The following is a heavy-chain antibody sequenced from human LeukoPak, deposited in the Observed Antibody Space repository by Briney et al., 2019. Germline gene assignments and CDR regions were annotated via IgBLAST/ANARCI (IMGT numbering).Heavy chain of an antibody. J-gene: IGHJ4*02. V-gene: IGHV3-48*04. D-gene: IGHD2-21*02. CDR1: GFTFSSYS. CDR3: ARLVTAVSSFDY. Sequence: GGSLRLSCAASGFTFSSYSMNWVRQAPGKGLEWVSYISSGSSTIYYADSVKGRFTISRDNTKNSLYLQMKSLRAEDTAVCYCARLVTAVSSFDYWGQGALVTVSS. CDR2: ISSGSSTI.